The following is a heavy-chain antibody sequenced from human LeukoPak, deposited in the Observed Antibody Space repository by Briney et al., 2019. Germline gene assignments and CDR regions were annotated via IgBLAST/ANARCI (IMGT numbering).Heavy chain of an antibody. V-gene: IGHV4-34*01. CDR3: ARGRATYILTGSYYYYYYMDV. Sequence: PSETLSLTCAVYGGSFSGYYWSWIRQPPGKGLEWIGEINHSGSTNYNPSLKSRVTISVDTSKNQFSLKLSSVTAAHTAVYYCARGRATYILTGSYYYYYYMDVWGKGTTVTVSS. CDR2: INHSGST. J-gene: IGHJ6*03. CDR1: GGSFSGYY. D-gene: IGHD1-14*01.